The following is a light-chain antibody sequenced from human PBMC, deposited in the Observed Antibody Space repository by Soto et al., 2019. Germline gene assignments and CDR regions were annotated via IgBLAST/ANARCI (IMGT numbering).Light chain of an antibody. CDR1: SIDIGNYDF. J-gene: IGLJ3*02. Sequence: QSALTQPASVSGSPGQSVTISCTGTSIDIGNYDFVSWYQQHPGKAPKLLIYEVSYRPSGVSHRFSGSKAGHTASLTISGLQAEGEADYYCSAYSSTATLEVFGGGTKLTVL. CDR3: SAYSSTATLEV. CDR2: EVS. V-gene: IGLV2-14*01.